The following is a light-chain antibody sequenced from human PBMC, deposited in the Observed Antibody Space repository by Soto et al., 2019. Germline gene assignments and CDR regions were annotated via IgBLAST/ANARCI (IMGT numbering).Light chain of an antibody. CDR2: STF. V-gene: IGKV1-39*01. J-gene: IGKJ4*01. CDR3: IHISDVPLT. CDR1: QSISKF. Sequence: IQMTQSPSSLYASVGDRVTITCRASQSISKFLNWYHQKPGKAPNLLIYSTFYLQTEVPSRFSLSGSGTEFTLTISNLQPEDFGTYYFIHISDVPLTFGGGTNVYIK.